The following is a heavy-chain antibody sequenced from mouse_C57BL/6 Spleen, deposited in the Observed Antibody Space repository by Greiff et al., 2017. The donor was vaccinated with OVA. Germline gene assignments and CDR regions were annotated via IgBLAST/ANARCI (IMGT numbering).Heavy chain of an antibody. V-gene: IGHV7-3*01. Sequence: EVNVVESGGGLVQPGGSLSLSCAASGFTFTDYYMSWFRQPPGKALEWLGFIRNKANGYTTEYSASVKGRFTISRDNSQSILYLQMNALRAEDSATYYCARRNYGSSFDYWGQGTTLTVSS. CDR1: GFTFTDYY. D-gene: IGHD1-1*01. CDR3: ARRNYGSSFDY. CDR2: IRNKANGYTT. J-gene: IGHJ2*01.